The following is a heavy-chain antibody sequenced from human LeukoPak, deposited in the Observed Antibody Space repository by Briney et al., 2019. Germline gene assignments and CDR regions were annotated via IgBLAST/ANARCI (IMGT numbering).Heavy chain of an antibody. Sequence: GGSLRLSCAASGFTVSSNYMSWVRQAPGKGLEWVSVIYSGGSTYYADSVKGRFTISRDNSKNTLYLQMNSLRAEDTAVYYCARDRFARFGSYYYAPGDYYYYGMDVWGQGTTVTVSS. CDR1: GFTVSSNY. J-gene: IGHJ6*02. V-gene: IGHV3-66*01. CDR2: IYSGGST. D-gene: IGHD3-10*01. CDR3: ARDRFARFGSYYYAPGDYYYYGMDV.